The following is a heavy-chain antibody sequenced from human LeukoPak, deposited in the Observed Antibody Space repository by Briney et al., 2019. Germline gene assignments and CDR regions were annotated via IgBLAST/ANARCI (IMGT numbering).Heavy chain of an antibody. CDR2: ISGSGDYT. CDR3: AKVGSPNCHGDCYSRWFDP. CDR1: GFTFSSYS. Sequence: GGSLRLSCAASGFTFSSYSLGWVRQAPGKGLEWVSSISGSGDYTYYGNSVKGRFTISRDNSKNTVYLQVSSLRAEDTAVYYCAKVGSPNCHGDCYSRWFDPWGQGTLVTVSS. J-gene: IGHJ5*02. D-gene: IGHD2-21*02. V-gene: IGHV3-23*01.